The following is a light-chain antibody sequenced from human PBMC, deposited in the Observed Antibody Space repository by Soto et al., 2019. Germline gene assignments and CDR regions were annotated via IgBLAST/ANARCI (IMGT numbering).Light chain of an antibody. Sequence: QSVLTQPPSVSGSPGQSVTISCTGTSSDVGSYNRVSWYQQHAGKGPKLMIYEVTKRPSGVPDRFSGSKFGNTASLTVSGLQADDEAAYYCSSFAGSDSVVFGGGTKLTVL. CDR2: EVT. CDR1: SSDVGSYNR. V-gene: IGLV2-8*01. CDR3: SSFAGSDSVV. J-gene: IGLJ2*01.